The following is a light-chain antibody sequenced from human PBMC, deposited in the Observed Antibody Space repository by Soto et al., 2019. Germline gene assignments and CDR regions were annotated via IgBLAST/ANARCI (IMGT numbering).Light chain of an antibody. CDR3: QKYNSAPLT. CDR1: QGIAPY. CDR2: ATS. V-gene: IGKV1-27*01. Sequence: DVQMTQSPSSLSASVGDRVTITCRASQGIAPYLAWFQQKPGKVPKLLIYATSTLQSGVPSRFSGSGSGTDFTLTISSLQPGDVATYYSQKYNSAPLTFGGGTKVEIK. J-gene: IGKJ4*01.